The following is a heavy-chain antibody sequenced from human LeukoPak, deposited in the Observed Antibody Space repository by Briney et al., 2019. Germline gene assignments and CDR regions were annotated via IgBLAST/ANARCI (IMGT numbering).Heavy chain of an antibody. CDR1: GFTFSSYW. V-gene: IGHV3-7*01. CDR3: ARSPSGVLRYFDWPFDY. Sequence: GGSLRLSCAASGFTFSSYWMSWVRQTPGKGLEWVASIKQDGTEKYYVDSVRGRITISRDNAKNSLYLQMNSLRAEDTAVYYCARSPSGVLRYFDWPFDYWGQGTPVTVSS. D-gene: IGHD3-9*01. CDR2: IKQDGTEK. J-gene: IGHJ4*02.